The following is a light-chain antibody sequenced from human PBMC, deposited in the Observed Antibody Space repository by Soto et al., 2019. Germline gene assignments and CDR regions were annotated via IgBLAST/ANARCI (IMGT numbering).Light chain of an antibody. CDR1: HSVSSSS. V-gene: IGKV3-20*01. CDR2: GAS. Sequence: EIVLTQSPGTLSLSPGERATLSCRASHSVSSSSLTWYQQKPGQAPRLLIYGASTRATGIPDRFSGSGSGTDFSLTISRLEPEDFAMYYCLQFDNSPLYTFGQGTKVEI. J-gene: IGKJ2*01. CDR3: LQFDNSPLYT.